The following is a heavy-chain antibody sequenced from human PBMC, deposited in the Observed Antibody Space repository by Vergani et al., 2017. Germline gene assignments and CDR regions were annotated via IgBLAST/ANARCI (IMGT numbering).Heavy chain of an antibody. CDR2: ISESGDTT. CDR1: GFTFRFYA. D-gene: IGHD2-15*01. Sequence: EVQLLESGGGLVQPGGSLRLSCAASGFTFRFYAMSWVRQGPGKGLEWVSGISESGDTTYYADSVKGRFTISRDNSKNTQYLQMNSLRAEDTAVYYCATAGAAYCRGASCYDFFEYWGQGTLVTVAS. CDR3: ATAGAAYCRGASCYDFFEY. V-gene: IGHV3-23*01. J-gene: IGHJ4*02.